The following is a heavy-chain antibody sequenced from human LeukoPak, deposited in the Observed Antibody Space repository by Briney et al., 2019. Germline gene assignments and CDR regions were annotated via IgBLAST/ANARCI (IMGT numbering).Heavy chain of an antibody. D-gene: IGHD3-3*01. J-gene: IGHJ4*02. CDR1: GFTFSSYA. V-gene: IGHV3-23*01. CDR3: AKDWYYDFWSGYPLFDY. Sequence: PGGSLRLSCAASGFTFSSYAMSWVRQAPAKALEWVSAISGSGGSTYYADCVKGRFTISRDNSKNTLYLQMNSLRAEDTAVYYCAKDWYYDFWSGYPLFDYWGQRTLVTVSS. CDR2: ISGSGGST.